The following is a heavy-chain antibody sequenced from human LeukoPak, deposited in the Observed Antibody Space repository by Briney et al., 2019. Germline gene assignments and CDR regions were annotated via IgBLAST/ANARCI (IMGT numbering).Heavy chain of an antibody. V-gene: IGHV1-46*01. CDR2: INPSGGST. D-gene: IGHD6-19*01. Sequence: ASVRVSCKASGYTFTSYYMHWVRQAPGQGLEWMGIINPSGGSTSYAQKFQGRVTMTRDMSTSTVYMELSSLRSEDTAVYYCARDNSEQWPGDYWGQGTLVTVSS. CDR3: ARDNSEQWPGDY. J-gene: IGHJ4*02. CDR1: GYTFTSYY.